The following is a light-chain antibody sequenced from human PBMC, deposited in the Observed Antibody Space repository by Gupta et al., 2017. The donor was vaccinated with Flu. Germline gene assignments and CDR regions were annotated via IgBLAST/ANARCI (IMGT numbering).Light chain of an antibody. J-gene: IGLJ3*02. CDR3: ATWDSSLEAWV. CDR1: TSSVRDHH. V-gene: IGLV1-47*01. CDR2: MND. Sequence: QSVLTQPPSASGTPGQSIAISCSGSTSSVRDHHVYWYLQLPGTAPKLVIYMNDQRPSGVPDRFSGSKSGTSASLAISGLRSEDEADYYCATWDSSLEAWVFGGGTKLTVL.